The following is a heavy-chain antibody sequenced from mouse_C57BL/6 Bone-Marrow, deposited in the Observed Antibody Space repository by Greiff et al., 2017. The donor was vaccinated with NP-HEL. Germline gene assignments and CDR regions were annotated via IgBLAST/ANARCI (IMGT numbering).Heavy chain of an antibody. CDR3: ARPFYYDYPYYAMDY. V-gene: IGHV1-81*01. Sequence: QVQLQQSGAELARPGASVKLSCKASGYTFTSYGISWVKQRTGQGLEWIGELYPRSGNPYYIEQFKGKATLTADKSSSTAYMELRSLTSEDSAVYFCARPFYYDYPYYAMDYWGQGTSVTVSS. CDR1: GYTFTSYG. J-gene: IGHJ4*01. D-gene: IGHD2-4*01. CDR2: LYPRSGNP.